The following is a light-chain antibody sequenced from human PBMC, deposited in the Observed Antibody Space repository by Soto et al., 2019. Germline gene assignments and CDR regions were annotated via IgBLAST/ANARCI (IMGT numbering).Light chain of an antibody. J-gene: IGKJ3*01. CDR2: AAS. V-gene: IGKV1-39*01. CDR3: QHSYTFPLV. Sequence: DIQMTQSPSSLSASVGDKITITCRASQSISRYLNWYQQKPGKPPNLLIYAASNLQSGVPSKFSGSGFGTDFTLTISSLQPEDFATYHCQHSYTFPLVFGPGTKVDIK. CDR1: QSISRY.